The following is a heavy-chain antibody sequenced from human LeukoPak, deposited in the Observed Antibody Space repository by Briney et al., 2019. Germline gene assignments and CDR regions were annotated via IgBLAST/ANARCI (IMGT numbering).Heavy chain of an antibody. J-gene: IGHJ4*02. CDR2: INHSGST. V-gene: IGHV4-34*01. D-gene: IGHD1-26*01. CDR1: GGSFGGYY. Sequence: SETLSLTCAVYGGSFGGYYWSWIRQPPGKGLEWIGEINHSGSTNYNPSLKSRVTISVDTSKNQFSLKLSSVTAADTAVYYCARERGELLDYWGQGTLVTVSS. CDR3: ARERGELLDY.